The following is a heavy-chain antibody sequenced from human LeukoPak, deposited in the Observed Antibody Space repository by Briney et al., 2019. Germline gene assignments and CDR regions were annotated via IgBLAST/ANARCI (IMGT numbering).Heavy chain of an antibody. J-gene: IGHJ3*01. CDR2: ISGSSNNT. D-gene: IGHD6-19*01. CDR1: GFTFSTYA. V-gene: IGHV3-23*01. Sequence: GGSLRLSCAASGFTFSTYAMSWVRQAPGKGLEWVSVISGSSNNTYYADSVKGRFTISRDDSKNTLYLQMNSLRAEDTAVYYCAKLGYSSGWYDFQIDAFDFWGQGTMVTVSS. CDR3: AKLGYSSGWYDFQIDAFDF.